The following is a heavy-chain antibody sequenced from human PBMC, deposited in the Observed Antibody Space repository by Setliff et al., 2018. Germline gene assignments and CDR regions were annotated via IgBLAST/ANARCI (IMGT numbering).Heavy chain of an antibody. CDR1: GGSINNYY. Sequence: SETLSLTCTVSGGSINNYYWSWIRQSPGKGLEWIGYIDTSGSTDYNPSLKSRVTISVDTSKNQLSLKLSSVTAAATAVYYCASLPCYDSSGTTTFYTDSVKGRFAISRDNARNSLYLQMNSLRVEDTAVYYCARDGYPGTSWGQGTLVTVSS. D-gene: IGHD3-22*01. V-gene: IGHV4-4*08. CDR2: IDTSGST. J-gene: IGHJ5*02. CDR3: ASLPCYDSSGTTTFYTDSVKGRFAISRDNARNSLYLQMNSLRVEDTAVYYCARDGYPGTS.